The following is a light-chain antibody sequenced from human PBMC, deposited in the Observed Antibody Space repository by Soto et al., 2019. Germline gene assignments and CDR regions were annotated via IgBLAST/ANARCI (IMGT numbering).Light chain of an antibody. Sequence: EIVMTQSPATLSVSPGGRATLSCRASQSVGSYLAWYQQRPGQPPRLLIYGASTRATGIPARFSGSGSGTEFTLTISSLQSEDFAIYYCQQYNNWPLTFGGGTKVEIK. V-gene: IGKV3-15*01. CDR1: QSVGSY. CDR3: QQYNNWPLT. J-gene: IGKJ4*01. CDR2: GAS.